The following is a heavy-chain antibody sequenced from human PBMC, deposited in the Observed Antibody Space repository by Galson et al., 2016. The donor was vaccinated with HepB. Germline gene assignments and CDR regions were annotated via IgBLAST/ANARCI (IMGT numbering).Heavy chain of an antibody. Sequence: SETLSLTCAVSGASFSGDFWIWVRQPPGKGLEWIAEINHSGSSHYNASLQSRVTISVDRSQNHFSLEMTSVTAADTAVYYCARGTAMTQGAALSWGQGTLVTVSS. J-gene: IGHJ4*02. CDR3: ARGTAMTQGAALS. V-gene: IGHV4-34*01. D-gene: IGHD1-1*01. CDR1: GASFSGDF. CDR2: INHSGSS.